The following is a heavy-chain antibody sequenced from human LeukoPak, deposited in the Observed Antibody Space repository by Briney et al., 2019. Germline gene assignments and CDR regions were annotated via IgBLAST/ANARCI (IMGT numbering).Heavy chain of an antibody. Sequence: GSVKVSCKASGYTFTSYGISWVRQAPGQGLEWMGWISAYNGNTNYAQKLQGRVTMTTDTPTSTAYMELRSLRSDDTAVYYCARDHHLFHYYDSSGYYYAPTDYWGQGTLVTVSS. CDR3: ARDHHLFHYYDSSGYYYAPTDY. V-gene: IGHV1-18*01. CDR1: GYTFTSYG. D-gene: IGHD3-22*01. J-gene: IGHJ4*02. CDR2: ISAYNGNT.